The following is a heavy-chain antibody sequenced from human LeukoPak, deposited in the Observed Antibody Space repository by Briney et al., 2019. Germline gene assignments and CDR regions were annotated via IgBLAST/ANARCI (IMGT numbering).Heavy chain of an antibody. CDR1: RFSFRSYS. V-gene: IGHV3-48*02. Sequence: GGSVRLSCAASRFSFRSYSMNWVRQAPGKGLEWVSYISCSSTIYYADSVKGRFTISRDNAKNSLYLQMNSLTDEDTAVYYCARGGGDYAPFDYWGQGTLVSVSS. J-gene: IGHJ4*02. D-gene: IGHD2-21*02. CDR2: ISCSSTI. CDR3: ARGGGDYAPFDY.